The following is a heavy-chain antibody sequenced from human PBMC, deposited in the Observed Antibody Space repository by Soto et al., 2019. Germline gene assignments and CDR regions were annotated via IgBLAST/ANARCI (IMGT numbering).Heavy chain of an antibody. CDR1: GFSFSNYA. V-gene: IGHV3-30-3*01. Sequence: PGGSLRLSCAASGFSFSNYAMHWVRQTPDKGLEWVAVMSHDGSSSFYADSVKGRFTISRDISKTTLYLQMNSLSTEDTAVYYCARDFPYCGSTSCYSAAPKYWGQGTLVTVSS. D-gene: IGHD2-2*01. CDR2: MSHDGSSS. J-gene: IGHJ4*02. CDR3: ARDFPYCGSTSCYSAAPKY.